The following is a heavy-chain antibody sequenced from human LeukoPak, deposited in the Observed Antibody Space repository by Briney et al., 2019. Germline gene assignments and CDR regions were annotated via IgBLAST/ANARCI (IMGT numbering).Heavy chain of an antibody. V-gene: IGHV4-59*11. D-gene: IGHD5-18*01. CDR2: MLDTVTT. CDR3: ATIKRGNIFGYFDF. CDR1: GASMNTHY. Sequence: SETLSLTCAVSGASMNTHYWSWIRQPPGKGLEWIGYMLDTVTTKDNPSLKRRFTLSADTSKNHFSLRLTSVTAADTAVYYCATIKRGNIFGYFDFWGQGIPVTVSS. J-gene: IGHJ4*02.